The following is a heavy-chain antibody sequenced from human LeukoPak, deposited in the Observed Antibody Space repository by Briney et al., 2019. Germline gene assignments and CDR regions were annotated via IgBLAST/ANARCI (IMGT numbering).Heavy chain of an antibody. CDR2: ISYDGSNK. Sequence: GGSLRLSCAASGFTFSSYAMHWVCQAPGKGLEWVAVISYDGSNKYYADSVKGRFTISRGNSKNTLYLQMNSLRAEDTAVYYCAGYSDSAFYYMDVWGKGTTVTVSS. CDR1: GFTFSSYA. V-gene: IGHV3-30-3*01. D-gene: IGHD2-21*01. J-gene: IGHJ6*03. CDR3: AGYSDSAFYYMDV.